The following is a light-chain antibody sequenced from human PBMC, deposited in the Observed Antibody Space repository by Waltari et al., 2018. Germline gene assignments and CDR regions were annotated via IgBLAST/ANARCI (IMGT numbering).Light chain of an antibody. CDR2: EVT. Sequence: QSALTQPPSVSGSPGHSVTLSCTGTSDDIASYNRVSWYQQPPDTAPRLIIYEVTYRPSGVPDRFSGSKSGNTASLTISGLQAQDEADYFCSSITGSSTWVFGGGTKLTVL. CDR3: SSITGSSTWV. J-gene: IGLJ3*02. CDR1: SDDIASYNR. V-gene: IGLV2-18*02.